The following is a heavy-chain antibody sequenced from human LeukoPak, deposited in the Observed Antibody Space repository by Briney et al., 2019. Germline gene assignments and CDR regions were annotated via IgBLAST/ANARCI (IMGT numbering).Heavy chain of an antibody. CDR3: ASGYKTVSVFDH. Sequence: ASVKVSCKASGYTFTSYYMHWVRQAPGQALEWMGIINPSVGSTNYAQKFQGRVTMTRDTSTSTVYMELSSLRSEDTAVYYCASGYKTVSVFDHWGQGTLVTVSS. D-gene: IGHD5-24*01. V-gene: IGHV1-46*01. CDR2: INPSVGST. J-gene: IGHJ4*02. CDR1: GYTFTSYY.